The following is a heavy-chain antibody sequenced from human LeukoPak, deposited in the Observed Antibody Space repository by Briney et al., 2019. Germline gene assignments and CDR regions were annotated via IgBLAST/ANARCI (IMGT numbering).Heavy chain of an antibody. D-gene: IGHD7-27*01. Sequence: SETLSLTCTVTGGSLSSYFWSWVRQTPGSRPEWLAYTHNSETTDHNRSLKSRLFISIDTSKNQFSLRLTSVTAADTAVYYCARHVWGDDGFDLWGQGKMVTVSS. CDR1: GGSLSSYF. J-gene: IGHJ3*01. V-gene: IGHV4-59*08. CDR3: ARHVWGDDGFDL. CDR2: THNSETT.